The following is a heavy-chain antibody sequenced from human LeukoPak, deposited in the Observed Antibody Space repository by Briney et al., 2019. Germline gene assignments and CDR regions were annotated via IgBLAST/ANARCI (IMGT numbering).Heavy chain of an antibody. CDR2: IYYSGST. V-gene: IGHV4-59*01. CDR3: AGGLDILTGYQFDY. J-gene: IGHJ4*02. Sequence: SETLSLTCTVSGGSISSYYWSWIRQPPGKGLEWIGYIYYSGSTNYNPSLKSRVTISVDTSKNQFSLKLSSVTAADTAVYYCAGGLDILTGYQFDYWGQGTLVTVSS. D-gene: IGHD3-9*01. CDR1: GGSISSYY.